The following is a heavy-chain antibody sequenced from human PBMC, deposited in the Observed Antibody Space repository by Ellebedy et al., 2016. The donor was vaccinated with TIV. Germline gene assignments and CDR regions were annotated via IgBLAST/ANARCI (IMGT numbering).Heavy chain of an antibody. J-gene: IGHJ6*02. CDR1: GQSFPSYG. Sequence: ASVKVSCXASGQSFPSYGKHWVRQAPAQRPESMGWFNTGNGNTNYSQKLQGRVTITRDTSATTAYMELSGLMSEDTAVYYCATREWQDPMDVWGQGTTVTVSS. V-gene: IGHV1-3*04. CDR2: FNTGNGNT. CDR3: ATREWQDPMDV. D-gene: IGHD3-3*01.